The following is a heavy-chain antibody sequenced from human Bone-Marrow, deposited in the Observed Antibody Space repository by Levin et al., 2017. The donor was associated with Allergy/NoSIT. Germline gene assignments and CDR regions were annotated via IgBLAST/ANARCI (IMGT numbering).Heavy chain of an antibody. CDR3: ARSSPGGFSYGHHFDY. D-gene: IGHD5-18*01. V-gene: IGHV2-70*11. Sequence: QSGPTLVKPTQTLTLTCTFSGFSLTTSAMCVSWIRQPPGKALEWLARIDWDDDKYYSTSLKTRLSISKDTSKNQVVLTMTNMHPVDTATYYCARSSPGGFSYGHHFDYWGQGTLVAVSS. J-gene: IGHJ4*02. CDR2: IDWDDDK. CDR1: GFSLTTSAMC.